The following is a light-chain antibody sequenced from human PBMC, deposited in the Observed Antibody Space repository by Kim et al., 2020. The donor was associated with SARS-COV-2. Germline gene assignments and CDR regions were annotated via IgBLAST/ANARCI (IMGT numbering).Light chain of an antibody. Sequence: TGESAPLSCRASQDSGSGLSWYQQKPGQAPRVLIYGASTRAAGIPARFSGSGSGTEFTLTISSLRSDDFAIYYCQQYGYWRAFGQGTRLEIK. V-gene: IGKV3-15*01. J-gene: IGKJ5*01. CDR3: QQYGYWRA. CDR2: GAS. CDR1: QDSGSG.